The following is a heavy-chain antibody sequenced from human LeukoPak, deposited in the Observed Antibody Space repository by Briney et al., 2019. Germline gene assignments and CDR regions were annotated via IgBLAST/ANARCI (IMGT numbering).Heavy chain of an antibody. Sequence: SETLSLTCTGSGGSISSSYWSWIRQPPGKGLEWIWYIYYTGTTNYNPSLKSRVTISVDTSKNQFSLKLSSVTAADTAVYYCARLKGYTSGWYPSYYFDYLGQGTLVTVSP. J-gene: IGHJ4*02. CDR3: ARLKGYTSGWYPSYYFDY. D-gene: IGHD6-19*01. CDR1: GGSISSSY. CDR2: IYYTGTT. V-gene: IGHV4-59*08.